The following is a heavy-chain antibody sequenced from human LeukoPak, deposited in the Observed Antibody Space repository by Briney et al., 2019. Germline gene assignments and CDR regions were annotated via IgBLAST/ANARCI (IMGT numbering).Heavy chain of an antibody. CDR1: GGSISSSSYY. J-gene: IGHJ3*02. D-gene: IGHD1-7*01. Sequence: SETLSLTCTVSGGSISSSSYYWGWIRQPPGKGLEWIGSIYYSGSTYYNPSLKSRVTISVDTSKNQFSLKLSSVTAADTAVYYCARDGGRWNFRDAFDIWGQGTMVTVSS. V-gene: IGHV4-39*07. CDR3: ARDGGRWNFRDAFDI. CDR2: IYYSGST.